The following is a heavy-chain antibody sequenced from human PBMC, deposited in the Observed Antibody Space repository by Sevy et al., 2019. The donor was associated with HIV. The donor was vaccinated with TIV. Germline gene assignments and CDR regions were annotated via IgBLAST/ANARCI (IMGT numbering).Heavy chain of an antibody. V-gene: IGHV3-21*01. CDR2: ISSVSTII. Sequence: GESLKISCAASGFSFNSYDMNWVRQAPGKGLEWVSSISSVSTIIYYGDSVRGRFSISRDNAKKSLYLQMNNLRVEETAVYYCARVVGYVSGNYYKYYYGLDVWGQGTTVTVSS. D-gene: IGHD3-10*01. CDR1: GFSFNSYD. J-gene: IGHJ6*02. CDR3: ARVVGYVSGNYYKYYYGLDV.